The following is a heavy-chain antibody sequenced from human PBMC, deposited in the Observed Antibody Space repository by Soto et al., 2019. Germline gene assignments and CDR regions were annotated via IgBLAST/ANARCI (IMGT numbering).Heavy chain of an antibody. CDR3: ARVIEYRSSYAFDY. V-gene: IGHV4-59*01. J-gene: IGHJ4*02. CDR1: GGSISSYY. CDR2: IYYSGST. D-gene: IGHD6-6*01. Sequence: QVQLQESGPGLVKPSETLSLTCTVSGGSISSYYWSWIRQPPGKGLEWIGYIYYSGSTNYNPSLKSRVTISVDTSKNQFSLKLSSVTAADTAVYYCARVIEYRSSYAFDYWGQGTLVTVSS.